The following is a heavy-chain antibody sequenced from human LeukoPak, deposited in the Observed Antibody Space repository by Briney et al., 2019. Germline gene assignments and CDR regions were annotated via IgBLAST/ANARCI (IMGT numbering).Heavy chain of an antibody. CDR3: ARDAFYGDYSYFDS. D-gene: IGHD4-17*01. Sequence: SVKVSCKASGGTFSSYAISWVRQAPEQGLEWMGGIIPIFGTANYAQKFQGRVTITADESTSTAYMELSSLTSEDTAVYYCARDAFYGDYSYFDSWGQGTLVTVSS. J-gene: IGHJ4*02. CDR1: GGTFSSYA. CDR2: IIPIFGTA. V-gene: IGHV1-69*01.